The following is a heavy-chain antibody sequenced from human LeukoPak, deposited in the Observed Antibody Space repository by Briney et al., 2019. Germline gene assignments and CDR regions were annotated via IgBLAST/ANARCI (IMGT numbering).Heavy chain of an antibody. CDR3: ARGYSSSWYYFDY. CDR2: IYYSGST. CDR1: GGSISTYY. Sequence: SETLSLTCTVSGGSISTYYWTWIRQPPGKGLEWMGYIYYSGSTNYNPSLKSRVTISVDTSKNQFSLKLSSVTAAAPAVYSCARGYSSSWYYFDYWGPGTLVTVSS. V-gene: IGHV4-59*01. D-gene: IGHD6-13*01. J-gene: IGHJ4*02.